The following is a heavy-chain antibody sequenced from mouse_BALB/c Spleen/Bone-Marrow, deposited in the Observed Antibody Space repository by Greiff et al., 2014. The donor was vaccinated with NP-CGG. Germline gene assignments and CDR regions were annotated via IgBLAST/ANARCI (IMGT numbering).Heavy chain of an antibody. CDR3: ARFSQLGLLAY. CDR2: IYPGSGST. Sequence: QVQLQQSGAELVKPGTSVKLSCKASGYNFTSYWINWVKLRPGQGLEWIGDIYPGSGSTNYNEKFKSKATLTVDKSSSTACMQLSTLASEDSALYYCARFSQLGLLAYWGQGTLVTVSA. CDR1: GYNFTSYW. D-gene: IGHD3-1*01. J-gene: IGHJ3*01. V-gene: IGHV1-55*01.